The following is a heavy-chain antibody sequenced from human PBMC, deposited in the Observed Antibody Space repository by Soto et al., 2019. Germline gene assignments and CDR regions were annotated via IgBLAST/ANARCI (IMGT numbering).Heavy chain of an antibody. Sequence: PGGSLRLSCTASGFTFNTYGMHWVRQAPGKGLEWVTLVSRDGSQTYYADSVKGRFTISRDNSKRSLYLQMNSLRPDDTAVYYCAKAIAVAGTGHFDHWGQGTLVTVSS. CDR2: VSRDGSQT. V-gene: IGHV3-30*18. J-gene: IGHJ4*01. CDR1: GFTFNTYG. CDR3: AKAIAVAGTGHFDH. D-gene: IGHD6-19*01.